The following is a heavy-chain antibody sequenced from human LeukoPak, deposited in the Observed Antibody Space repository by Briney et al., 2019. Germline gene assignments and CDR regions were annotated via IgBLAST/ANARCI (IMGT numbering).Heavy chain of an antibody. CDR1: GFTFSSYA. Sequence: TGGSLRLSCAASGFTFSSYAMSWVRQAPGKGLEWVSAISGSGGSTYYADSVKGRFTISRDNSKNTLYLQMNSLRAEDTAVYYCAKQQWPVNYYYYMDVWGKGTTVTVSS. J-gene: IGHJ6*03. D-gene: IGHD6-19*01. CDR3: AKQQWPVNYYYYMDV. CDR2: ISGSGGST. V-gene: IGHV3-23*01.